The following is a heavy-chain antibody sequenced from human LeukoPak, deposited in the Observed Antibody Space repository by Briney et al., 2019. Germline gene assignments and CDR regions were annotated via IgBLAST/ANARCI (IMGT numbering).Heavy chain of an antibody. J-gene: IGHJ4*02. CDR3: AREWGLRLFDY. D-gene: IGHD1-26*01. CDR1: GFTFRSNP. CDR2: ISYDGNNK. V-gene: IGHV3-30-3*01. Sequence: QPGRSLILSCAASGFTFRSNPMHWVRQAPGKGLEWVAVISYDGNNKDYADSVKGRFTISRDNSKNTLFLHMNSLRPEDTAIYYCAREWGLRLFDYWGQGTLVTVSS.